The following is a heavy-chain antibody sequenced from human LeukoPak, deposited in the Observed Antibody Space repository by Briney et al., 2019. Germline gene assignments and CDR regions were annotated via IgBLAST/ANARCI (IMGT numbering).Heavy chain of an antibody. CDR3: ARGGVGDCSGGSCYFCFDP. D-gene: IGHD2-15*01. CDR1: GGSISSYY. Sequence: PSETLSLTCTVSGGSISSYYWSWIRQPPGKGLEWIGYIYYSGSTNYNPSLKSRVTISVATSKNQFSLKLSSVTAADTAVYYCARGGVGDCSGGSCYFCFDPWGRGTLVTVSS. J-gene: IGHJ5*02. V-gene: IGHV4-59*01. CDR2: IYYSGST.